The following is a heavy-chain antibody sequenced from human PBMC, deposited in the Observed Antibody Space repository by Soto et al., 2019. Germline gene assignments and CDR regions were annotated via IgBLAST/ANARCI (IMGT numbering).Heavy chain of an antibody. CDR3: ARDAAAGLNDY. CDR1: GYTFTSYG. D-gene: IGHD6-13*01. J-gene: IGHJ4*02. V-gene: IGHV1-18*01. CDR2: ISAYSGNT. Sequence: ASVKVSCKASGYTFTSYGISWVRQAPGQGLEWVGWISAYSGNTNYAQKLQGRVTMTTDTSTSTAYMELRSLRSDDTAVYYCARDAAAGLNDYWGQGTLVTVSS.